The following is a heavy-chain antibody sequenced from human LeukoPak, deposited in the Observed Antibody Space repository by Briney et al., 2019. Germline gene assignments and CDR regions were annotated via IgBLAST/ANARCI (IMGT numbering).Heavy chain of an antibody. CDR3: AKHRAPVPGSHPKNPTAYFED. J-gene: IGHJ4*02. CDR2: ISSAGDVT. V-gene: IGHV3-23*01. Sequence: GGSLRLSCAASGFTFSGHSMSWVRQAPGKGLEWVSAISSAGDVTFYADSVKGRFIVSRDQSNNILSLQMSSLRAEDTALYFCAKHRAPVPGSHPKNPTAYFEDWGQGTLVTVSS. D-gene: IGHD6-19*01. CDR1: GFTFSGHS.